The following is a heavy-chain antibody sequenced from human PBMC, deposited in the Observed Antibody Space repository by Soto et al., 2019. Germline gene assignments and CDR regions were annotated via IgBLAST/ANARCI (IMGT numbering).Heavy chain of an antibody. J-gene: IGHJ4*02. CDR1: GFTFSSYS. Sequence: GGSLRLSCAASGFTFSSYSMNWVRQAPGKGLEWVSSISSSSSYIYYADSVKGRFTISRDNAKNSLYLQMNSLRAEDTAVYYCARDSAGYCSGGSCYFDYWGQGTLVTVSS. CDR2: ISSSSSYI. CDR3: ARDSAGYCSGGSCYFDY. D-gene: IGHD2-15*01. V-gene: IGHV3-21*01.